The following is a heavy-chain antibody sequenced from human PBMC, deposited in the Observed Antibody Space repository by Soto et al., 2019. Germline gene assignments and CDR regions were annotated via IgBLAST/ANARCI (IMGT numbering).Heavy chain of an antibody. V-gene: IGHV3-30-3*01. J-gene: IGHJ5*02. D-gene: IGHD6-13*01. CDR3: ARPYSSSWSNWFDP. CDR2: ISYDGSNK. Sequence: QVQLVESGGGVVQPGRSLRLSCAASGFTFSSYAMHWVRQAPGKGLAGVAVISYDGSNKYYADSVKGRFTISRDNSKNTLYLQMNSLRAEDTAAYYCARPYSSSWSNWFDPWGQGTLVTVSS. CDR1: GFTFSSYA.